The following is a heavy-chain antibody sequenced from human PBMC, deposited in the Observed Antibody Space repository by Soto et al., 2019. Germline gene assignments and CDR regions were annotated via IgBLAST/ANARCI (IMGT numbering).Heavy chain of an antibody. CDR2: IIPMFVTA. V-gene: IGHV1-69*12. J-gene: IGHJ4*02. Sequence: QVQLVQSGAEVKKPESSVKVSCKAPGGTFSTYAISWVRQAPGQGLEWMGWIIPMFVTANYAQRFQYRVTITADDSTHTVYMELSSLRSEDTAVYFCASGIQLWLRRINNGYSGWGQGTLVTVSS. CDR3: ASGIQLWLRRINNGYSG. D-gene: IGHD5-18*01. CDR1: GGTFSTYA.